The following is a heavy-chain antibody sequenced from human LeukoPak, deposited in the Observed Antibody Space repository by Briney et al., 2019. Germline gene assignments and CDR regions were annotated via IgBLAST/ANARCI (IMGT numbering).Heavy chain of an antibody. J-gene: IGHJ3*02. CDR2: ISAYNGNT. CDR3: ARDTSNELWSNDAFDI. D-gene: IGHD5-18*01. V-gene: IGHV1-18*01. CDR1: GYTFTSYG. Sequence: EASVKVSCKASGYTFTSYGISWVRQAPGQGLEWMGWISAYNGNTNYAQKLQGRVTMTTDTSTSTAYMELRSLRSDDTAVYYCARDTSNELWSNDAFDIWGQGTMVTVSS.